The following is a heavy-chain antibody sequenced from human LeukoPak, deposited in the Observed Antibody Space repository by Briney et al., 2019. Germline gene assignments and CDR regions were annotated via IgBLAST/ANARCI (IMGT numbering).Heavy chain of an antibody. CDR3: ARRWGSGLDY. CDR1: GFTFSIYA. V-gene: IGHV3-30-3*01. CDR2: LSYDGSNK. Sequence: GRSLRLSCAASGFTFSIYAMHWVRQAPGKGLEWVAFLSYDGSNKFYADSVKGRFTISRDNSKNTLYLQMNSLRAEDTAVYYCARRWGSGLDYWGQGTLATVSS. D-gene: IGHD6-19*01. J-gene: IGHJ4*02.